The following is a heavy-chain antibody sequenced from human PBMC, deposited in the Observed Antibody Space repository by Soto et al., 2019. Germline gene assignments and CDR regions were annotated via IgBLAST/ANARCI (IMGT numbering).Heavy chain of an antibody. J-gene: IGHJ4*02. D-gene: IGHD6-13*01. CDR2: INPSGGST. CDR3: ARVAAAGPYFDY. V-gene: IGHV1-46*03. CDR1: GYTFTSYY. Sequence: QVQLVQSGAEVKKPGASVKVSCKASGYTFTSYYMHWVRQAPGQGLEWMGIINPSGGSTSYAQKFQGRXXRXRDXSTSTVYMELSSLRSEDTAVYYCARVAAAGPYFDYWGQGTLVTVSS.